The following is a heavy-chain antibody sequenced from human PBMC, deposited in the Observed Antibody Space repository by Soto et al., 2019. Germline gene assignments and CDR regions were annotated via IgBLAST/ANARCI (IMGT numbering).Heavy chain of an antibody. V-gene: IGHV3-53*04. J-gene: IGHJ6*03. CDR2: IYSGGST. Sequence: GGSLRLSCAASGFTVSSNYMSWVRQAPGKGLEWVSVIYSGGSTYYADSVKGRFTISRHNSKNTLYLQMNSLRAEDTAVYYCARGYSGYDKPNYYYYYMDVWGKGTTVTVSS. CDR1: GFTVSSNY. CDR3: ARGYSGYDKPNYYYYYMDV. D-gene: IGHD5-12*01.